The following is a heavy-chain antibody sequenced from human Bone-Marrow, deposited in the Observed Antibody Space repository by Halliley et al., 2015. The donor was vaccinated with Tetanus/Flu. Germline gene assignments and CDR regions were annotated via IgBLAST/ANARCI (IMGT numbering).Heavy chain of an antibody. Sequence: SLRLSCAASGFPFSGTAMNWVRQAPGKGLEWVAAIVGSGSSTPYADSVKGRSTISRDNSENRLHLHMSSLRAEDTAVYYCVKGRGLTAEFDHWGQGVLVTVSS. CDR3: VKGRGLTAEFDH. D-gene: IGHD4-17*01. CDR1: GFPFSGTA. V-gene: IGHV3-23*01. CDR2: IVGSGSST. J-gene: IGHJ4*02.